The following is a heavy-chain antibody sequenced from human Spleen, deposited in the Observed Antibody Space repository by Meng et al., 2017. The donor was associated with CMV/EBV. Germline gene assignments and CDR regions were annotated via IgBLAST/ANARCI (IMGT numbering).Heavy chain of an antibody. Sequence: GSLRLSCAVYNESFSIYYWSWIRQPPGKGLEWIGEVSQSGNTNHNPSLKRRLTISLDTSKNQFSLKLSSVTAADTAVYYCAREAAARPIDYWGQGTLVTVSS. CDR2: VSQSGNT. J-gene: IGHJ4*02. V-gene: IGHV4-34*01. CDR1: NESFSIYY. CDR3: AREAAARPIDY. D-gene: IGHD6-6*01.